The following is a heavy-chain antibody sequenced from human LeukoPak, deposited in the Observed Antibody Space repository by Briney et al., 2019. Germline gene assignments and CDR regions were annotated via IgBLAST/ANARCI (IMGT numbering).Heavy chain of an antibody. CDR1: GYRFTSYW. Sequence: GESLKISCKGSGYRFTSYWIAWVRQMPGKGLEWMGIIYPGDSDGRYSPSFQGQVTISADRSINTAYLQWSSLKASDTAMYYCARPRCSTCSFDYWGQGTLVTVSS. CDR3: ARPRCSTCSFDY. V-gene: IGHV5-51*01. CDR2: IYPGDSDG. J-gene: IGHJ4*02. D-gene: IGHD6-13*01.